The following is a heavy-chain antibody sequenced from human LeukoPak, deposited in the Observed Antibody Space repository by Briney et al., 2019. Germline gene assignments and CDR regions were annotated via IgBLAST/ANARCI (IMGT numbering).Heavy chain of an antibody. Sequence: ASVKVSCKASGYTFTSYGISWVRQAPGQGLEWMGWISAYNGNTNYAQKLQGRVTMTTDTSTSTAYMELRSLRSDDTAVYYCARVGRYCRGGSCYSFSDWFDPWGQGTLVTLSS. J-gene: IGHJ5*02. CDR2: ISAYNGNT. CDR1: GYTFTSYG. V-gene: IGHV1-18*01. CDR3: ARVGRYCRGGSCYSFSDWFDP. D-gene: IGHD2-15*01.